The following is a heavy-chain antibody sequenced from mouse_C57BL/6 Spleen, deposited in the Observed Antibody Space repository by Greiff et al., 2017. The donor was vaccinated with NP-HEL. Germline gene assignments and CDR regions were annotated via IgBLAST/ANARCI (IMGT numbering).Heavy chain of an antibody. J-gene: IGHJ4*01. D-gene: IGHD2-12*01. Sequence: EVMLVESGGGLVKPGGSLKLSCAASGFTFSDYGMHWVRQAPEKGLEWVAYISSGSSTIYYADTVKGRFTISRDNAKNTLFLQMTSLRSEDTAMYYCARGGYYNAMDYWGQGTSVTVSS. CDR3: ARGGYYNAMDY. CDR2: ISSGSSTI. CDR1: GFTFSDYG. V-gene: IGHV5-17*01.